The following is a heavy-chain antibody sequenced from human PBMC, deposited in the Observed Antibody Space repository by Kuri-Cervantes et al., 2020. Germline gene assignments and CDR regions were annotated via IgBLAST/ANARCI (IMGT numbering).Heavy chain of an antibody. V-gene: IGHV4-39*07. CDR2: IYYSGST. Sequence: ESLKISCTVSGGSISSSSYYWGWIRQPPGKGLEWIGSIYYSGSTNYNPSLKSRVTISVDTSKNQFSLKLSSVTAADTAVYYCARKGNYGDYFYAFDIWGQGTLVTVSS. J-gene: IGHJ4*02. CDR3: ARKGNYGDYFYAFDI. CDR1: GGSISSSSYY. D-gene: IGHD4-17*01.